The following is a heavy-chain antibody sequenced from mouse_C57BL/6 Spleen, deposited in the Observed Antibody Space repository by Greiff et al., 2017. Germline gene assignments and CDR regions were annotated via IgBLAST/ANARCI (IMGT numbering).Heavy chain of an antibody. V-gene: IGHV5-17*01. J-gene: IGHJ2*01. D-gene: IGHD1-1*01. Sequence: EVKLVESGGGLVKPGGSLKLSCAASGFTFSDYGMHWVRQAPEKGLEWVAYISSGSSTNYYADTVKGRYTISRDNAKNTLFLQMTSLRSEDTAMYYCAKGVYGSSLFDYWGQGTTLTVSS. CDR3: AKGVYGSSLFDY. CDR1: GFTFSDYG. CDR2: ISSGSSTN.